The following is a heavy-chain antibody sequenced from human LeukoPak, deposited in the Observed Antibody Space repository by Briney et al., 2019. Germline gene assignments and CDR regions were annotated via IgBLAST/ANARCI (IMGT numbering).Heavy chain of an antibody. CDR1: GFTFSSYG. J-gene: IGHJ4*02. V-gene: IGHV3-23*01. D-gene: IGHD3-10*01. Sequence: GGSLRLSCAASGFTFSSYGMSWVRQAPGKGLEWVSAISGGGGSTYYADSVKGRFTISRENAKNSLYLQMNSLRDGDTAVYYCARPRGFGEYYFGYWGQGTLVTVSS. CDR2: ISGGGGST. CDR3: ARPRGFGEYYFGY.